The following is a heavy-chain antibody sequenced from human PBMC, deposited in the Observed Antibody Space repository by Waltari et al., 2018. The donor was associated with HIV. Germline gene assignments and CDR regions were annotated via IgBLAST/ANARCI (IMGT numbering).Heavy chain of an antibody. V-gene: IGHV1-8*01. CDR2: MNPNSGNT. D-gene: IGHD5-12*01. Sequence: QVQLVQSGAEVKKPGASVKVSCQASGYPFTTYEINWVRQATGKGLEWMGWMNPNSGNTAYAQNFQGRVTMTRNTSISTAYMELSSLRSEDTAVYYCARNSVATRYFDYWGQGTPVTVSS. CDR3: ARNSVATRYFDY. J-gene: IGHJ4*02. CDR1: GYPFTTYE.